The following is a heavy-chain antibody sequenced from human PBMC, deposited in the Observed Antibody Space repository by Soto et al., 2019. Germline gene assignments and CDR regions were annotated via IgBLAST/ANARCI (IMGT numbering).Heavy chain of an antibody. CDR2: LSGTGDSA. D-gene: IGHD3-16*01. Sequence: PGGALSLTCADLGFTFITYSNSWCRQPPAKGLEWVAALSGTGDSADYADSVKGRFTISRDNSKNTLYLHMNSLRADDTAAYYCAKWHTYNYDSLAFSGFDCWGQGTQVTVSS. CDR3: AKWHTYNYDSLAFSGFDC. CDR1: GFTFITYS. J-gene: IGHJ4*02. V-gene: IGHV3-23*01.